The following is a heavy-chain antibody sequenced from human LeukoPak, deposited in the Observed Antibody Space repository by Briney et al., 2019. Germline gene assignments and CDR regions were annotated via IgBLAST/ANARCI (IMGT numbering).Heavy chain of an antibody. D-gene: IGHD1-7*01. V-gene: IGHV3-30*02. CDR2: IRYDGSNK. CDR3: ARDLELSLGYGMDV. CDR1: GFTFSSYG. J-gene: IGHJ6*02. Sequence: PGGSLRLSCAASGFTFSSYGMHWVRQAPGKGLEWVAFIRYDGSNKYYADSVKGRFTISRDNSKNTLYLQMNSLRAEDTAVYYCARDLELSLGYGMDVWGQGTTVTVSS.